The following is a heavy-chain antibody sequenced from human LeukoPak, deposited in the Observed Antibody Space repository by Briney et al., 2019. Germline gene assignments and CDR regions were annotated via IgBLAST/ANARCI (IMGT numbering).Heavy chain of an antibody. CDR3: AKDRYYYDSSGYYYMGYFQH. J-gene: IGHJ1*01. CDR1: GFTFSSYG. CDR2: ISYDGSNK. D-gene: IGHD3-22*01. V-gene: IGHV3-30*18. Sequence: GGSLTLSCAASGFTFSSYGMHWVRQAPGKGLEWVAVISYDGSNKYYADSVKGRFTISRDNSKNTLYLQMNSLRAEDTAVYYCAKDRYYYDSSGYYYMGYFQHWGQGTLVTVSS.